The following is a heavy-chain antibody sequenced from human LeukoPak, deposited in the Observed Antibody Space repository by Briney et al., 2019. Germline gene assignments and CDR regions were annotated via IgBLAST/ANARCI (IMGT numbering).Heavy chain of an antibody. Sequence: PGGSLRLSCAASGFTFSSYAMSWVRQAPGKGLEWVSAISGSGGSTYYADSAKGRFTISRDNSKNTLYLQMNSLRAEDTAVYYCAKDGEGGPAHPIVVVVAGYFDHWGQGTLVTVSS. J-gene: IGHJ4*02. CDR3: AKDGEGGPAHPIVVVVAGYFDH. V-gene: IGHV3-23*01. D-gene: IGHD2-15*01. CDR2: ISGSGGST. CDR1: GFTFSSYA.